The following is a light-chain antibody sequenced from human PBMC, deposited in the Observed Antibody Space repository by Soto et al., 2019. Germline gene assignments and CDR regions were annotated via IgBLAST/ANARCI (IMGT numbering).Light chain of an antibody. Sequence: EIVMTQSPATLSVSPGERATLSCRASQSVGSNLAWYQQIPGQAPRLLIFGASTRATGIPARFSGSGSGTEFTLTISSLQSEDFAIYYCQQYNNGYTFGQGTKLEIK. CDR2: GAS. CDR1: QSVGSN. V-gene: IGKV3-15*01. J-gene: IGKJ2*01. CDR3: QQYNNGYT.